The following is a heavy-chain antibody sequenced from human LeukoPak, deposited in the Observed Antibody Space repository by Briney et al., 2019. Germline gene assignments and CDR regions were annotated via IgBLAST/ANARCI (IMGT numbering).Heavy chain of an antibody. CDR2: ISWNSGSI. Sequence: PGGSLRLSCAASGFTFDDYAMHWVRQAPGKGLEWVSGISWNSGSIGYADSVKGRFTISRDNAKNSLYLQMNSLRAEDTALYYCAKVGCSSTSCYGVVGWFDPWGQGTLVTVSS. V-gene: IGHV3-9*01. CDR3: AKVGCSSTSCYGVVGWFDP. D-gene: IGHD2-2*01. CDR1: GFTFDDYA. J-gene: IGHJ5*02.